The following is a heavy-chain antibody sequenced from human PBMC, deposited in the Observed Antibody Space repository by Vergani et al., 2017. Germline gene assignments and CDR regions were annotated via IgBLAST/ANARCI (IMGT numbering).Heavy chain of an antibody. D-gene: IGHD6-13*01. J-gene: IGHJ5*02. CDR2: ISSSSSYI. CDR3: AKDLGSSTWWGWFDP. V-gene: IGHV3-21*01. Sequence: EVQLVESGGGLVKPGGSLRLSCAAPGFTFSSSSMNWVRQAPGKGLEWVSSISSSSSYIYYADSVKGRFTISRDNAKNSLYLQMNSLRAADTAVYYCAKDLGSSTWWGWFDPWGQGTLVTVSS. CDR1: GFTFSSSS.